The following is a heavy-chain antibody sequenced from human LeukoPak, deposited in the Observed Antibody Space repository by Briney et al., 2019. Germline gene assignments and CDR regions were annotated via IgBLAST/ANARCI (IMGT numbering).Heavy chain of an antibody. V-gene: IGHV3-30-3*01. D-gene: IGHD3-3*02. J-gene: IGHJ6*02. CDR1: GFTFSSYA. Sequence: GGSESLLCAASGFTFSSYAMHWVRQAPGKGLEWVAVISYDGSNKYYADSVKGRFTISRDNSKNTLYLQMNSLRAEDTAVYYCARGIALLGYYRGMDVWGQ. CDR3: ARGIALLGYYRGMDV. CDR2: ISYDGSNK.